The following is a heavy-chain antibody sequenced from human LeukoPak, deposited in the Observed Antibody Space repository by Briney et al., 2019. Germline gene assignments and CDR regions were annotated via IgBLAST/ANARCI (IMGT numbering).Heavy chain of an antibody. CDR3: ARARIRTGIVVAGTIDY. D-gene: IGHD6-19*01. CDR2: INAGNGNT. CDR1: GYTFTSYA. V-gene: IGHV1-3*01. Sequence: ASVKVSCKASGYTFTSYAMHWVRQAPGQRLEWMGWINAGNGNTKYSQKFQGRVTITRDTSASTAYMELSSLRSEDTAVYYCARARIRTGIVVAGTIDYWGQGTLVTVSS. J-gene: IGHJ4*02.